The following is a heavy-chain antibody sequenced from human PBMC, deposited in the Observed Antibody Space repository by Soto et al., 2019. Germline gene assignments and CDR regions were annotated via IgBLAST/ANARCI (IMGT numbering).Heavy chain of an antibody. D-gene: IGHD2-15*01. J-gene: IGHJ6*02. V-gene: IGHV1-69*12. Sequence: QVQLVQSGAEVKKPGSSVKVSCTASGGTFSSYAISWVRQAPGQGLEWMGGIIPIFGTANYAQKFQGRVTITADESTSTAYMELSSLRSEDTAVYYCARGLGYCSGGSCYSPIDYYYYGMDVWGQGTTVTVSS. CDR2: IIPIFGTA. CDR1: GGTFSSYA. CDR3: ARGLGYCSGGSCYSPIDYYYYGMDV.